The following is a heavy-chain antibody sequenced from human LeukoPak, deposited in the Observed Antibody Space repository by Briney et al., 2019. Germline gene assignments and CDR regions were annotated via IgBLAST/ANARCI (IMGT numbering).Heavy chain of an antibody. J-gene: IGHJ4*02. CDR3: ARGRGNDY. Sequence: GGSLRLSCAASGFTFSSYAMHWVRQAPGKGLEWVAVISYDGSNKYYADSVKGRFTISRDNSKNTLYLQMNSLRAEDTAVYYCARGRGNDYWGQGTLVTVSS. V-gene: IGHV3-30-3*01. D-gene: IGHD3-10*01. CDR2: ISYDGSNK. CDR1: GFTFSSYA.